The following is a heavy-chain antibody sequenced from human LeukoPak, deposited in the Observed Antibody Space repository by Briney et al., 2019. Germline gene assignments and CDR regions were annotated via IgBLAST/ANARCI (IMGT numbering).Heavy chain of an antibody. V-gene: IGHV3-66*01. CDR3: ARDPSSSGMDV. J-gene: IGHJ6*02. CDR2: IYSGGST. CDR1: GFTVSSNY. Sequence: GGSLILSCAASGFTVSSNYMSWVRQAPGKGLEWVSVIYSGGSTYYADSVKGRLTISRDNSKNTLYLQMNSLRAEDTAVYYCARDPSSSGMDVWGQGNTVTVSS.